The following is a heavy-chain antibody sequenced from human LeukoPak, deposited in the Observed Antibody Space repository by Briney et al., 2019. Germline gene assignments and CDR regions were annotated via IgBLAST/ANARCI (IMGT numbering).Heavy chain of an antibody. Sequence: PAGTLSLTCAASGYSFSSYYWTWIRQSPGTGLEWIGYISHIGRTKYNPSLKSRVTISIDTSKNQFSLKLRSVTAADTAVYYCARDLVTVTKGFDIWGQGTMVSVSS. J-gene: IGHJ3*02. CDR3: ARDLVTVTKGFDI. CDR2: ISHIGRT. CDR1: GYSFSSYY. V-gene: IGHV4-59*01. D-gene: IGHD4-17*01.